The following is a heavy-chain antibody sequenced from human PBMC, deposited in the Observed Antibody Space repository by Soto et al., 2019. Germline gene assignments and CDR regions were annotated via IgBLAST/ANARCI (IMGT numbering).Heavy chain of an antibody. CDR1: GGSISSYY. CDR2: IYYSGST. CDR3: ARLPTVTTGGTLFYWFDP. D-gene: IGHD4-17*01. Sequence: QVQLQESGPGLVKPSETLSLTCTVSGGSISSYYWSWIRQPPGKGLEWIGYIYYSGSTNYNPSLKSRDTISVDTSKNQFSLKLSSVTAADTAVYCCARLPTVTTGGTLFYWFDPWGQEPWSPSPQ. V-gene: IGHV4-59*08. J-gene: IGHJ5*02.